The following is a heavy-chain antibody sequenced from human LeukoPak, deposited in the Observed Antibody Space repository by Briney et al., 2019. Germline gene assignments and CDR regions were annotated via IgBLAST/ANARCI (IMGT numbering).Heavy chain of an antibody. V-gene: IGHV4-34*01. Sequence: PSETLSLTCAVYGGSISGYYWSWIRQPPGKGLEWVGEIHYTGGTSYNPSLKRRATISIDTSRNQLSLKLSSVTAADTAVYYCARGNILSGYCFDFWGQGALVTVSS. D-gene: IGHD3-9*01. CDR2: IHYTGGT. J-gene: IGHJ4*02. CDR1: GGSISGYY. CDR3: ARGNILSGYCFDF.